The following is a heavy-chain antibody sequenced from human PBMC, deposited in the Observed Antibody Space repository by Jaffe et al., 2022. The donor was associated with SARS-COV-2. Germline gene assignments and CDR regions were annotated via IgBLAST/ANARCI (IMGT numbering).Heavy chain of an antibody. V-gene: IGHV4-4*02. CDR2: IFHTGDT. CDR3: ASLGYSSSPGIDY. Sequence: QVQLQESGPGLVKPSGTLSLTCAVSGGSISSIIWWSWVRQPPGEGLEWIGEIFHTGDTNYNPSLKSRVTISVDKAKNQISLKLQSVTAADTAVYYCASLGYSSSPGIDYWGQGTLVTVSS. CDR1: GGSISSIIW. J-gene: IGHJ4*02. D-gene: IGHD4-4*01.